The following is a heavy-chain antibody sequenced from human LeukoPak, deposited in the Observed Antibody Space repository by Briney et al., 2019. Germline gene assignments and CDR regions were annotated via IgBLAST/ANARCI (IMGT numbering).Heavy chain of an antibody. D-gene: IGHD3-22*01. CDR3: ARGHDYYDSSDYYYFNY. V-gene: IGHV3-33*01. CDR2: IWYDGSNK. CDR1: GFTFSSYG. J-gene: IGHJ4*02. Sequence: PGRSLRLSCAASGFTFSSYGMHWVRQAPVKGLEWVAVIWYDGSNKYYADSVKGRFTISRDNSKNTLYVQMNSLRAEDTAVYYCARGHDYYDSSDYYYFNYWGQGTLVTVSS.